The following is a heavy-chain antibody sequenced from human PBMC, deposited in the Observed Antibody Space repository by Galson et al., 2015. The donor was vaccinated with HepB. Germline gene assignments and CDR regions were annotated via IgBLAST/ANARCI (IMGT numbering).Heavy chain of an antibody. J-gene: IGHJ6*02. D-gene: IGHD2-2*01. V-gene: IGHV3-11*01. CDR2: ISSSGSTM. Sequence: SLRLSCAASGFTFSDYYITWIRQAPGKGLEWVSYISSSGSTMYYADSVKGRFTISRDNAKNSLYLQMNSLRAEDTAVYYCARTQLTYYYYGMDVWGQGTTVTVSS. CDR1: GFTFSDYY. CDR3: ARTQLTYYYYGMDV.